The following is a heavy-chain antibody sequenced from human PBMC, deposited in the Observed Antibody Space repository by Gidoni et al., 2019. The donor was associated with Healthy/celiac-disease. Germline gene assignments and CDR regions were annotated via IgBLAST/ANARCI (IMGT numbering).Heavy chain of an antibody. CDR2: ISGSGGST. Sequence: EVQLLESGGGLVQPGGSLRLSCAASGIPFSSDAMSWVRQAPGKGLEWVSAISGSGGSTYYADSVKGRFTISRDNSKNTLYLQMNSLRAEDTAVYYCAKDFRGSGSYYFDYRGQGTLVTVSS. V-gene: IGHV3-23*01. CDR3: AKDFRGSGSYYFDY. D-gene: IGHD3-22*01. CDR1: GIPFSSDA. J-gene: IGHJ4*02.